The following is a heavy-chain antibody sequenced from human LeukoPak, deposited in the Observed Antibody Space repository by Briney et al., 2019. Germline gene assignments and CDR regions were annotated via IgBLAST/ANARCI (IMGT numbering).Heavy chain of an antibody. Sequence: SSVKVSCKASVCTFTTYYMHWVRQAPGQGLEGMGIINPSSGGTSYAQKFQGRVTMTRDTSTRTVYMDLSSLRSEDTAVYYCARSDDSHGSDYWGQGTLVTVSS. CDR3: ARSDDSHGSDY. CDR2: INPSSGGT. J-gene: IGHJ4*02. CDR1: VCTFTTYY. V-gene: IGHV1-46*01. D-gene: IGHD3-10*01.